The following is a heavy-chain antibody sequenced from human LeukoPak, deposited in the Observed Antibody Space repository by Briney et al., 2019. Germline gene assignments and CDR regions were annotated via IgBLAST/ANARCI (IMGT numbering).Heavy chain of an antibody. V-gene: IGHV3-9*01. CDR1: GFTFDDYA. D-gene: IGHD5-18*01. CDR3: AKDCTAMVRGPDY. CDR2: ISWNSGSI. J-gene: IGHJ4*02. Sequence: PGGSLRLSCAASGFTFDDYAMHWVRQAPGKGLEWVSGISWNSGSIGYADSVKGRFTISRDNAKNSLYLQMNSLRAEDTALYYCAKDCTAMVRGPDYWGQGTLVTVSS.